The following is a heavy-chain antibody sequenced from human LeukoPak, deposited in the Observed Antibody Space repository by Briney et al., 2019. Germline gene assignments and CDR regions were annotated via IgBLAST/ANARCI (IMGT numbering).Heavy chain of an antibody. D-gene: IGHD3-9*01. J-gene: IGHJ4*02. CDR1: GFDFSHYG. Sequence: GGSLRLSCAASGFDFSHYGMSWVRQSPGKGLEWVSPFSGTSTLTYYADSVKGRFTISRDDPKNVLYLQMNSLRDEDTAVYYCAKGDSYYDLLTCFDFWGPGTLITVSS. CDR2: FSGTSTLT. CDR3: AKGDSYYDLLTCFDF. V-gene: IGHV3-23*01.